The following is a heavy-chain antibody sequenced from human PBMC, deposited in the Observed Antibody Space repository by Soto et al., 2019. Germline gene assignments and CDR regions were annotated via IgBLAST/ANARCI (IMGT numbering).Heavy chain of an antibody. CDR1: SGSISTYY. V-gene: IGHV4-59*01. J-gene: IGHJ2*01. Sequence: PSETLSLTCSVSSGSISTYYWSWIRQPPGKGLEWIGYILYSGSTNYNPSLKSRVTFSVDTSMNQFSLKLRSVTAADTAVYYCAKSGGINLVRGPDIWYSDFWGRGTVVTAPQ. CDR3: AKSGGINLVRGPDIWYSDF. D-gene: IGHD3-10*01. CDR2: ILYSGST.